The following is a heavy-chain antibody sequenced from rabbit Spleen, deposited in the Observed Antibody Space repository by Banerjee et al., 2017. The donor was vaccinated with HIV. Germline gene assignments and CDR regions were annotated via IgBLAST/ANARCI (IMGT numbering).Heavy chain of an antibody. J-gene: IGHJ6*01. CDR3: ARDTGSSFSSYGMDL. CDR1: GFSFSSSYY. CDR2: INGVTGRA. V-gene: IGHV1S40*01. Sequence: QSLEESGGDLVKPGASLTLTCTASGFSFSSSYYMCWVRQAPGKGLEWIACINGVTGRAVYATWAKGRFTISKTSSTTVTLQMTSLTVADTATYFCARDTGSSFSSYGMDLWGQGTLVTVS. D-gene: IGHD8-1*01.